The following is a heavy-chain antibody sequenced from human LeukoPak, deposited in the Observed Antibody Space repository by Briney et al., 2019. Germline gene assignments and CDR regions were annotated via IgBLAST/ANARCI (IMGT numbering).Heavy chain of an antibody. CDR3: VSDLCGGDDQ. J-gene: IGHJ5*02. CDR1: GFPFNSYW. CDR2: IDEDGKTI. Sequence: GALGLSFSASGFPFNSYWMHWGRPAPGKGLVWVSRIDEDGKTIDYADSVKGRFTISRDNAKDTLYLQMSSLRDEDTAVYYCVSDLCGGDDQWGRGTLVTVSS. V-gene: IGHV3-74*01. D-gene: IGHD3-3*01.